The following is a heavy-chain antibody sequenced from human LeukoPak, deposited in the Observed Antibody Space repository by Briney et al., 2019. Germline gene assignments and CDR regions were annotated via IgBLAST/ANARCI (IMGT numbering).Heavy chain of an antibody. V-gene: IGHV1-2*02. CDR1: GFTFTGYY. Sequence: ASVNVSCKASGFTFTGYYVHWVRQAPGQGLEWMGWINPNSGGTIYPQKFQGRVIMTRDTSISTAYMELTTLRSDDTAVYYCASSSGAPYNWFDPWGQGTLLTVSS. CDR2: INPNSGGT. J-gene: IGHJ5*02. CDR3: ASSSGAPYNWFDP. D-gene: IGHD3-22*01.